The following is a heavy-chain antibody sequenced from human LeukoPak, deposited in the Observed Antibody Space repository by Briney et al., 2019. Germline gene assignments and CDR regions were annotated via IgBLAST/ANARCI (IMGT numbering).Heavy chain of an antibody. CDR3: ARESGYSYGTGY. Sequence: PGGSLRLSCAAFRFTFSTHWMRWVRQAPGKGLEWVASIKEEGSEKSYVDSVKGRFTISRDNAKNSVYLQMNSLRAEDTAVYYCARESGYSYGTGYWGQGTLVTVSS. J-gene: IGHJ4*02. D-gene: IGHD5-18*01. V-gene: IGHV3-7*01. CDR2: IKEEGSEK. CDR1: RFTFSTHW.